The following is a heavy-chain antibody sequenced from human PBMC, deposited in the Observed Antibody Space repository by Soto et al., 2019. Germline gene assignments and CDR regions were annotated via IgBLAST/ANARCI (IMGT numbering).Heavy chain of an antibody. J-gene: IGHJ4*02. CDR1: GLSFRSYA. D-gene: IGHD3-22*01. Sequence: EVQLLESGGGLSQPGGSLRLSCAASGLSFRSYAMSWVRQAPGKGLEWVSGISASGVSTYYADSVKGRFTISRDNSKNTLFLQMSRLGAEDTAVYYCADGGDSRSYYGSDYWGQGTLVTVSS. V-gene: IGHV3-23*01. CDR2: ISASGVST. CDR3: ADGGDSRSYYGSDY.